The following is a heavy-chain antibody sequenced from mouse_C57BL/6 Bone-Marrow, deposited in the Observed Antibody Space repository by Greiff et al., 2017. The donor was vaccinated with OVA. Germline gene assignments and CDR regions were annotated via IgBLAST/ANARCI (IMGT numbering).Heavy chain of an antibody. CDR2: GQGLEWFG. Sequence: VQLQQSGPELARPWASVKISCQAFYTFSTRVHFAIRDTNSWLQWEKQRHGQGLEWFGAFYPGNGDTSYNEKFKGKATWTADKSSSTAYMQLSSLTSEDSAVYYCARTVVAGDYFDDWGQGTTLTVSS. J-gene: IGHJ2*01. D-gene: IGHD1-1*01. CDR3: SEDSAVYYCARTVVAGDYFDD. V-gene: IGHV1-87*01. CDR1: YTFSTRVH.